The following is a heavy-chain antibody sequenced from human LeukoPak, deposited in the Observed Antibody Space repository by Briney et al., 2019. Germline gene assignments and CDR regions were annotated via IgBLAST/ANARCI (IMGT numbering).Heavy chain of an antibody. V-gene: IGHV3-74*01. D-gene: IGHD4-11*01. Sequence: PGGSLRPSCAASGFTSGSYWMHWVRQAPGKGLVWVSHVNSDGSSTTYADSVKGRFTISRDNAKNTLYLQMNSLRAEDTAVYYCARDGSKYRPGLVDYWGQGTLVTVSS. CDR3: ARDGSKYRPGLVDY. CDR1: GFTSGSYW. J-gene: IGHJ4*02. CDR2: VNSDGSST.